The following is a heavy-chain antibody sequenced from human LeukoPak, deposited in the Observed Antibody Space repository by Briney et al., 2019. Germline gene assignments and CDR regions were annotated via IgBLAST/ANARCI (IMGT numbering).Heavy chain of an antibody. V-gene: IGHV1-18*01. CDR2: ISAYNGNT. CDR1: GYTFTSYG. Sequence: ASVKVSCKASGYTFTSYGISWVRQGPGQGLEWMGWISAYNGNTNYAQRFQGRVTMTTDTSTSTAYMELRSLRSDDTAVYYCARDGSGSYYMRAYFDYWGQGTLVTVSS. J-gene: IGHJ4*02. D-gene: IGHD3-10*01. CDR3: ARDGSGSYYMRAYFDY.